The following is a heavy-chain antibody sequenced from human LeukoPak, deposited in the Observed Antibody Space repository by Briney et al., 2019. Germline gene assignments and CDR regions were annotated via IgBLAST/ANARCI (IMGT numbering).Heavy chain of an antibody. V-gene: IGHV1-18*01. J-gene: IGHJ4*02. CDR1: GYTFTSYG. D-gene: IGHD2-21*01. Sequence: VASVKVSCKASGYTFTSYGISWVRQAPGQGLEWMGWISAYNGNTNYAQKLQGRVTMTTDTSTSTAYMELRSLRSDDTVVYYCARTPVVVPLTTFDYWGQGTLVTVSS. CDR3: ARTPVVVPLTTFDY. CDR2: ISAYNGNT.